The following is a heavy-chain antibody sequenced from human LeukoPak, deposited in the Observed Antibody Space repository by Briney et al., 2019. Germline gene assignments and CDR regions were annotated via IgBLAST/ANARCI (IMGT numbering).Heavy chain of an antibody. Sequence: ASVKVSCKASGGTFSSYAISWVRQAPGQGLEWMGGIIPIFGTANYAQKFQGRVTITTDESTSTAYMELSSLRSEDTAVYYCARVPRPRSSYYYYYMDVWGKGTTVTVSS. CDR2: IIPIFGTA. CDR3: ARVPRPRSSYYYYYMDV. D-gene: IGHD6-6*01. J-gene: IGHJ6*03. V-gene: IGHV1-69*05. CDR1: GGTFSSYA.